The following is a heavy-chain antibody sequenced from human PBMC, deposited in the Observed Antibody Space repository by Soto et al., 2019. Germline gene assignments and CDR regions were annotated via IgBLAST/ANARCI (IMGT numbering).Heavy chain of an antibody. CDR3: AKENTPDYGDYVDY. Sequence: EVQRLEAGGRLVQPGGSLRLSCAASGFTFSSYAMSWVRQAPGKGLQWISSISGSGTSTYYADSVKGRFTISRDNSKNTMYLQMNSLRAEDMALSFCAKENTPDYGDYVDYWGQGTLVTVSS. J-gene: IGHJ4*02. CDR2: ISGSGTST. CDR1: GFTFSSYA. V-gene: IGHV3-23*01. D-gene: IGHD4-17*01.